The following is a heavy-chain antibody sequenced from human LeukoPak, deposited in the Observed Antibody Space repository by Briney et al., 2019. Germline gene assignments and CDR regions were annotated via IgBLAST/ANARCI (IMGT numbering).Heavy chain of an antibody. CDR2: IKSKTDGGTT. D-gene: IGHD5-12*01. CDR3: TTDFYRGDRGATTLTYFDY. V-gene: IGHV3-15*01. J-gene: IGHJ4*02. Sequence: GGSLRLSCAASGFTFSNAWMSWVRQAPGKGLEWVGRIKSKTDGGTTDYAAPVKGRFTISRDDSKNTLYLQMNSLKTEDTAVYYCTTDFYRGDRGATTLTYFDYGGQGALVTVSS. CDR1: GFTFSNAW.